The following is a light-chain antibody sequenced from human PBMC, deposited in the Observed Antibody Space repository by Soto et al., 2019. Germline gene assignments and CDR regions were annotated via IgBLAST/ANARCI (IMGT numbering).Light chain of an antibody. J-gene: IGKJ1*01. CDR1: QSVRSNF. CDR3: QRYDSSRT. V-gene: IGKV3-20*01. Sequence: EIVLTQSPCALSFSPVERATLSGRASQSVRSNFLAWYQQKPGQAPRLLIYGASNRATGIPDRFSGSGSGTDFTLTISRLEPEDFAVYYCQRYDSSRTFGQGTKVDIK. CDR2: GAS.